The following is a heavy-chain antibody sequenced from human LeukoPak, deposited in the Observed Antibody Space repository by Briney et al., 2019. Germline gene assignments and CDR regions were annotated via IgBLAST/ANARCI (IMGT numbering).Heavy chain of an antibody. J-gene: IGHJ4*02. Sequence: SGTLSLTCGVQRASLRGYYWTWIRQFPGKRLGWIGEINYGGTTDENTSLSSRVTISVDASKNQCSLRLTSVTAADTAVYYCARGRGWNYFDYWGLGTLVTVSS. V-gene: IGHV4-34*01. D-gene: IGHD6-19*01. CDR3: ARGRGWNYFDY. CDR1: RASLRGYY. CDR2: INYGGTT.